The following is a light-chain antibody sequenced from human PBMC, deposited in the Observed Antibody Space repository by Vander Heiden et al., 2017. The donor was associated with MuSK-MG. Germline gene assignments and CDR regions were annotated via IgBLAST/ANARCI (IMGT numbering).Light chain of an antibody. CDR1: QSLLHSNGYNY. CDR3: RQALQTPST. J-gene: IGKJ2*02. V-gene: IGKV2-28*01. CDR2: LGS. Sequence: DIVMTQSPLSLPVTPGEPAPISCRSSQSLLHSNGYNYLDWYLQKPGQSPQLLIFLGSNRASGVPDRFSGSGSGTDFTLKISRVEAEDVGVYYCRQALQTPSTFGQGTKLEIK.